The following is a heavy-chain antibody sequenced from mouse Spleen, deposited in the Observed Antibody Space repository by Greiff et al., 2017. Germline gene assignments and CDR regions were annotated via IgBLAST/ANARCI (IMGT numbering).Heavy chain of an antibody. Sequence: EVQLQQSGAELVRPGASVKLSCTASGFNIKDDYMHWVKQRPEQGLEWIGWIDPENGDTEYASKFQGKATITADTSSNTAYLQLSSLTSEDTAVYYCTTWGDGYYYYAMDYWGQGTSVTVSS. V-gene: IGHV14-4*01. J-gene: IGHJ4*01. CDR1: GFNIKDDY. CDR3: TTWGDGYYYYAMDY. D-gene: IGHD2-3*01. CDR2: IDPENGDT.